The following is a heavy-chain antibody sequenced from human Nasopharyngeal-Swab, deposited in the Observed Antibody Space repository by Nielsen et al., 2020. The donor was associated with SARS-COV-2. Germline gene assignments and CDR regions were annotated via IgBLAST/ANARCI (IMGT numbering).Heavy chain of an antibody. J-gene: IGHJ6*02. Sequence: ASVKVSCKASGYTFTSYYMHWVRQAPGQGLEGMGIINPSGGSTSYAQKFQGRVTMTRDTSTSTVYMELSSLRSEDTAVYYCARDPTPAVDSSSSLDYYYGMDVWGQGTTVTVSS. CDR2: INPSGGST. V-gene: IGHV1-46*01. D-gene: IGHD6-6*01. CDR3: ARDPTPAVDSSSSLDYYYGMDV. CDR1: GYTFTSYY.